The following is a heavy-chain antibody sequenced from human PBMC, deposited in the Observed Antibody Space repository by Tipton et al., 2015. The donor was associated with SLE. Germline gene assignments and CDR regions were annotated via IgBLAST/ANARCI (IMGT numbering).Heavy chain of an antibody. Sequence: GSLRLSCAASGFTFSSYWMSWVRQAPGKGLEWVANIKQDGSEKYYVDSVKGRFTISRDNAKNSLYLQMNSLRAEDTAVFYCVKVGGGSSWSNGGYYYGMDVWGQGTTVTVSS. CDR2: IKQDGSEK. CDR1: GFTFSSYW. V-gene: IGHV3-7*01. J-gene: IGHJ6*02. D-gene: IGHD6-13*01. CDR3: VKVGGGSSWSNGGYYYGMDV.